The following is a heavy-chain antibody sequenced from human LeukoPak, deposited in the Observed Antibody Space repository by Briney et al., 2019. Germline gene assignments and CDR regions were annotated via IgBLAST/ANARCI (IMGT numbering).Heavy chain of an antibody. J-gene: IGHJ4*02. CDR1: GGSISSGSYY. CDR3: ARLPFLRYYFDY. CDR2: IYYSGST. Sequence: KPSETLSLTCTVSGGSISSGSYYWGWIRQPPGKGLEWIGSIYYSGSTYYNPSLKSRVIISVDTSKNQFSLKLSSVTAADTAVYYCARLPFLRYYFDYWGQGTLVTVSS. D-gene: IGHD2/OR15-2a*01. V-gene: IGHV4-39*01.